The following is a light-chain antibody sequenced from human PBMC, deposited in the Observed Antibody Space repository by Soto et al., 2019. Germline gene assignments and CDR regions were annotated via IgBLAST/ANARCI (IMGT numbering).Light chain of an antibody. CDR3: SAWDNSLNGYV. CDR1: SSDVGGYNY. J-gene: IGLJ1*01. CDR2: AVN. V-gene: IGLV2-8*01. Sequence: QSALTQPPSASGSLGQSVTISCTGTSSDVGGYNYVSWYQQLPGKAPKLIIYAVNKWPSGVPDRFSGSKSGNTASLTVSGLQAEDEADYYCSAWDNSLNGYVFGPGTKLTVL.